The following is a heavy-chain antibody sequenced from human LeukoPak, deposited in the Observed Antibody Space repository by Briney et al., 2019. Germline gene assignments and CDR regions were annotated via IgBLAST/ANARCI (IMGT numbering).Heavy chain of an antibody. D-gene: IGHD3-22*01. CDR1: DDSITIYY. Sequence: SETLSLTCTVSDDSITIYYWSWIRQPPGKGLEWIGYIDHTGITNYNPSLNSRVTISRDTSKNQFSLKLSSVTAADTAVYYCARSGGYYDSSGYYNYWGQGTLVTVSS. CDR2: IDHTGIT. CDR3: ARSGGYYDSSGYYNY. V-gene: IGHV4-59*01. J-gene: IGHJ4*02.